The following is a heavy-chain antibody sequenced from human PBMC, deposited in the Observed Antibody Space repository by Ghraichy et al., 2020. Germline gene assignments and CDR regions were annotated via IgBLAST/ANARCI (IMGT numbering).Heavy chain of an antibody. D-gene: IGHD1-26*01. V-gene: IGHV4-59*08. Sequence: SETLSLTCTVSGGSISPYYWSWIRQPPGKGLEWIGYIYYSGNTHYNPSLKSRVTMSVDTSKNQFSLHLSSVTAADTAVFYCARHEPSRLVGPAAKGHYYYYMDVWGKGTTVTVSS. CDR3: ARHEPSRLVGPAAKGHYYYYMDV. CDR1: GGSISPYY. J-gene: IGHJ6*03. CDR2: IYYSGNT.